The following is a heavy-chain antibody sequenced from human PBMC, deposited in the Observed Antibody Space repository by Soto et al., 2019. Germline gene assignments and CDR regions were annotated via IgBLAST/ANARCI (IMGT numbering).Heavy chain of an antibody. CDR3: AGAVSDFDVRRYRTSYFDH. J-gene: IGHJ4*02. V-gene: IGHV4-31*03. CDR1: GASVSTGVYY. Sequence: SETLSLTCTVSGASVSTGVYYWTWIRHHPGSGLEWIGYIDNSGSTYYNPSLTGRVDISVDTSKNQFSLNLQSLTAADTAFYYCAGAVSDFDVRRYRTSYFDHWGQGIMVTFYS. CDR2: IDNSGST. D-gene: IGHD3-10*02.